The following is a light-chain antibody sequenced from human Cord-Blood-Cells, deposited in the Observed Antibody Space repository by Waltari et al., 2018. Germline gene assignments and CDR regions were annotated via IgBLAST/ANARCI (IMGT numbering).Light chain of an antibody. CDR2: EVS. J-gene: IGKJ1*01. CDR3: MQSIQLPRT. V-gene: IGKV2D-29*02. CDR1: QSLLHSDGKTY. Sequence: DIVMTQTPLSLSVTPGQPASISCKSSQSLLHSDGKTYLYWYLQKPGQSPQLLIYEVSNRFFGVPDRFSGSGSGTDFTLKISRVEAEDVGVYYCMQSIQLPRTFGQGTKVEIK.